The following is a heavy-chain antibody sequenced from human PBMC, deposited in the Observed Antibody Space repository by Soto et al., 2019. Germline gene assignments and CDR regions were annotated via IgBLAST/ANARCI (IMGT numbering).Heavy chain of an antibody. J-gene: IGHJ4*02. CDR1: RFTFSYYS. Sequence: CVSLRLSCSASRFTFSYYSMSWGRQSTGKGLEWVSAISGRGGGTFYADSVKGRFTIARDNSKNTLFLQMNSLRAEDTAVYFCARQMTSSTNYYDYWGQGTLVTVSS. D-gene: IGHD2-2*01. CDR3: ARQMTSSTNYYDY. CDR2: ISGRGGGT. V-gene: IGHV3-23*01.